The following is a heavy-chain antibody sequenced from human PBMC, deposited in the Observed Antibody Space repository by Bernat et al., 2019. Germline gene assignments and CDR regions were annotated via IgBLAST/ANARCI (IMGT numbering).Heavy chain of an antibody. J-gene: IGHJ5*02. Sequence: QVQLVESGGGVVQPGRSLRLSCAASGFSFSSYAVHCVRQAPGKGLDWVAVISYDGSNKYYADSVKGRFTISRDNSKNTLYLQMNSLRAEDTAVYYCAGDRTTVRGNWFDPWGQGTLVTVSS. CDR1: GFSFSSYA. CDR3: AGDRTTVRGNWFDP. D-gene: IGHD4-17*01. CDR2: ISYDGSNK. V-gene: IGHV3-30*01.